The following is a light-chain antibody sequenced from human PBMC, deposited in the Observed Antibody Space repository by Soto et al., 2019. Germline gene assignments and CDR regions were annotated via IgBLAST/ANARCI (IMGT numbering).Light chain of an antibody. V-gene: IGLV2-14*01. CDR2: DVS. J-gene: IGLJ1*01. CDR3: SSYTSSNTRYV. CDR1: SSDVGGYNY. Sequence: QSALTQPASVSGSPGQSITISCTGTSSDVGGYNYVSWYQQHPGKAPKLMIYDVSSRPSGVSYRFSGSKSGNTASLTISGLQAEDVADYYCSSYTSSNTRYVFGSGTKVTVL.